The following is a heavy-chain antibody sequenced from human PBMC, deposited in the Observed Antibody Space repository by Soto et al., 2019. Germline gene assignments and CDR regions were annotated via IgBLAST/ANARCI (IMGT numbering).Heavy chain of an antibody. CDR2: IIPIFGTA. J-gene: IGHJ1*01. V-gene: IGHV1-69*13. CDR1: GGTFSSYP. Sequence: ASVKVSFKASGGTFSSYPISCVRQPPGQGLEWMGGIIPIFGTANYAQKFQGRVTITADESTSTAYMELSSLRSEDTAVYYCARSYYYDSSGDQHWGQGTLVTVSS. CDR3: ARSYYYDSSGDQH. D-gene: IGHD3-22*01.